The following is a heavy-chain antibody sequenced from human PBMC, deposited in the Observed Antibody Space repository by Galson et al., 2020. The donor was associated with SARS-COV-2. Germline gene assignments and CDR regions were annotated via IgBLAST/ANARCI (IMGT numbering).Heavy chain of an antibody. CDR1: GFTFGDFA. D-gene: IGHD6-19*01. Sequence: SLKISCAASGFTFGDFAMHWVRQVPGKGPEWVSGITWNSGATHYAPSVKGRFTISRDNAKNSLYLEMNSLRVEDTAFYYCVKDIRGPSSGCCYWYFDLWGRGTLVTVSS. CDR3: VKDIRGPSSGCCYWYFDL. J-gene: IGHJ2*01. V-gene: IGHV3-9*01. CDR2: ITWNSGAT.